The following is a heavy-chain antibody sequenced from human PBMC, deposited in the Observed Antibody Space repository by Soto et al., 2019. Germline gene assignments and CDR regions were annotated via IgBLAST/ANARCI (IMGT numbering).Heavy chain of an antibody. CDR3: ARSGDNYNLLDY. CDR2: SSNSGTFA. CDR1: GFTFNESY. J-gene: IGHJ4*02. Sequence: PGGSLRLSCAASGFTFNESYMSWIRQAPGKGLEWISYSSNSGTFARYADSVKGRFSISRDNAKNSLYLQINSLRGDDTAIYYCARSGDNYNLLDYWGQGTPVTVSS. D-gene: IGHD1-1*01. V-gene: IGHV3-11*06.